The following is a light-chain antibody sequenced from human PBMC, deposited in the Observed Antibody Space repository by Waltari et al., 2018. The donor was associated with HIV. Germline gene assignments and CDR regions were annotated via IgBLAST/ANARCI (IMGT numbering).Light chain of an antibody. J-gene: IGKJ1*01. V-gene: IGKV1-5*03. CDR1: QNVGAF. CDR3: HQYASFSGT. Sequence: DIRLTQSPSTLSASAGDRVAITCRAGQNVGAFLAWYQQKPGKPPKLLIYHASILEGGVPSRFSGSVSGSDFTLTINRLQSDDFATYYCHQYASFSGTFGQGTKVEL. CDR2: HAS.